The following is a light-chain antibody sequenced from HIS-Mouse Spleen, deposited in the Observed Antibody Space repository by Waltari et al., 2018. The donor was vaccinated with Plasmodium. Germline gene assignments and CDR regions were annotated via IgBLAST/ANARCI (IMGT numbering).Light chain of an antibody. Sequence: DIQMTQSPSTLSASVGDRVTITCRASQSISSWLAWYQQKPGKAPKLLIYKASILESGVPSRFSGSGSGTEFTLNNSSLQADDFATYYCQQYNSYSWTFGQGTKVEIK. CDR1: QSISSW. CDR3: QQYNSYSWT. CDR2: KAS. J-gene: IGKJ1*01. V-gene: IGKV1-5*03.